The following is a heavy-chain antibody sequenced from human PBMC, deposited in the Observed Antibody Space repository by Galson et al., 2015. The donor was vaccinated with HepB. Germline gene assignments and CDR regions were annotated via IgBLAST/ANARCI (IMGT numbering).Heavy chain of an antibody. D-gene: IGHD1-14*01. CDR2: INPNSGGG. Sequence: SVKVSCKASGYTFTGYYMHWVRQAPGQGLEWMGRINPNSGGGNYAQKFQGRVTMTWDTSISTAYMELSRLTSDDTAFNYCARDGHHYYLDYWGQGTLVTVSS. CDR3: ARDGHHYYLDY. CDR1: GYTFTGYY. J-gene: IGHJ4*02. V-gene: IGHV1-2*06.